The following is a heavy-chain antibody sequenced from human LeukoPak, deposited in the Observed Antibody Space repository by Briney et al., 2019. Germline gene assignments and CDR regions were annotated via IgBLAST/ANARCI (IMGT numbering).Heavy chain of an antibody. V-gene: IGHV3-23*01. Sequence: GGSLRLSCAASGFTFSSYAMSWVRQAPGKGLEWVSAISGSGGSTYYADSVKGRFTISRDNAKNTLYLQMNSLRAEDTAVYYCARGQWLVLGYYFDYWGQGTLVTVSS. CDR2: ISGSGGST. D-gene: IGHD6-19*01. J-gene: IGHJ4*02. CDR3: ARGQWLVLGYYFDY. CDR1: GFTFSSYA.